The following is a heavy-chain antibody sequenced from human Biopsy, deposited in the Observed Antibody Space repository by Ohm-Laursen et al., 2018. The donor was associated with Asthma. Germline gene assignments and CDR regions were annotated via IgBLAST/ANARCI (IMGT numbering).Heavy chain of an antibody. Sequence: AASVKVSCNASGDSLGSFINYAISWVRQAPRQGLEWMGGLIPVLGTADYAPMFEGRVTITADESTSTAYLELTSLRFEDTAVYYCARGYSGTDRIVYYYSGMEVWGQGTTVTVSS. CDR1: GDSLGSFINYA. J-gene: IGHJ6*02. CDR3: ARGYSGTDRIVYYYSGMEV. D-gene: IGHD5-12*01. CDR2: LIPVLGTA. V-gene: IGHV1-69*13.